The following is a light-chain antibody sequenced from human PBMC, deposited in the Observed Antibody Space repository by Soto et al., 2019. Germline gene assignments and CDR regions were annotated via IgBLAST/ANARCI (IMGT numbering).Light chain of an antibody. Sequence: DIQMTQSPSTLSASVGDRVTITCRASQSISNWLAWYQQKPGKAPELLIYDASSLESGVPSRFSGSGSGTEFTLTIRSLQPDDFATYYCQQYISYAPRTFGQGTKVEIK. V-gene: IGKV1-5*01. CDR2: DAS. CDR3: QQYISYAPRT. J-gene: IGKJ1*01. CDR1: QSISNW.